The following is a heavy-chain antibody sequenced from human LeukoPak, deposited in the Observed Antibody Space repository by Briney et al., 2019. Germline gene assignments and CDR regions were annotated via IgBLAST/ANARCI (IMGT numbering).Heavy chain of an antibody. CDR3: AREDDYKLGLDY. D-gene: IGHD5-24*01. CDR2: IYYSGST. J-gene: IGHJ4*02. Sequence: PSETLSLTCTVSGGSISSYYWSWIRQPPGKGLEWIGYIYYSGSTNSNPSLKSRVTISVDTSKNQFSLNLSSVTASDTAVYYCAREDDYKLGLDYWGQGTLVTVSS. CDR1: GGSISSYY. V-gene: IGHV4-59*01.